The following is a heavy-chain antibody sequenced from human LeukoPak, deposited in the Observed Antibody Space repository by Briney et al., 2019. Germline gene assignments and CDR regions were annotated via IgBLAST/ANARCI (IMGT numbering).Heavy chain of an antibody. J-gene: IGHJ6*03. CDR3: AKNLPAAGTDSYMDV. CDR2: ISSSSSTI. D-gene: IGHD6-13*01. V-gene: IGHV3-48*01. Sequence: GGSLRLSCAASRFTFSSYSMNWVRQAPGKGLEWVSYISSSSSTIYYADSVKGRFTISRDNAKNSLYLQMNSLRAEDTAIYYCAKNLPAAGTDSYMDVWGKGTTVTVSS. CDR1: RFTFSSYS.